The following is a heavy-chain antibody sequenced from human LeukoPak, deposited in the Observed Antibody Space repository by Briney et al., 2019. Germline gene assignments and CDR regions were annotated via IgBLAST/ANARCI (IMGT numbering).Heavy chain of an antibody. J-gene: IGHJ3*02. D-gene: IGHD2-8*01. CDR2: IYTSGST. Sequence: PSETLSLTCTVSGGSISSGSHYWRWIRQPAGKGLEWLGRIYTSGSTTYNPSLKSQVTISVDTSKNQFSLKLGSVTAADTAVYYCARDLCTSGVCYDAFDIWGQGTMVNVSS. V-gene: IGHV4-61*02. CDR1: GGSISSGSHY. CDR3: ARDLCTSGVCYDAFDI.